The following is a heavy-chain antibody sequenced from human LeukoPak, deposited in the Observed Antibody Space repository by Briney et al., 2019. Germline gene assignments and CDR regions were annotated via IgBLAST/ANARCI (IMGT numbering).Heavy chain of an antibody. CDR1: GYRFTDYY. CDR3: ARGIAALGNDAFDI. Sequence: ASVKVSCKASGYRFTDYYIHWVRQAPGQGLEWMGWINPNSGDINYAQKFQGRVTMTRDTSISTAYMELSRLRFDDTAVYYCARGIAALGNDAFDIWGQGTMLTVSS. D-gene: IGHD6-13*01. CDR2: INPNSGDI. V-gene: IGHV1-2*02. J-gene: IGHJ3*02.